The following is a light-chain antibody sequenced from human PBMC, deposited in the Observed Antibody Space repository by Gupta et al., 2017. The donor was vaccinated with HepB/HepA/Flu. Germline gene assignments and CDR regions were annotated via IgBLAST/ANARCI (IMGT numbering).Light chain of an antibody. V-gene: IGKV4-1*01. J-gene: IGKJ5*01. CDR3: QQDDDTPIT. CDR2: WAS. CDR1: QNVLYSNNKDF. Sequence: DIVMTQSPDSLAVSLGERATINCKSSQNVLYSNNKDFSAWYQQKPGHPPKLLISWASTRESGVPDRFSGSGSGTDFTLTISSLQAEDVAVYYCQQDDDTPITFGQGTRLEIK.